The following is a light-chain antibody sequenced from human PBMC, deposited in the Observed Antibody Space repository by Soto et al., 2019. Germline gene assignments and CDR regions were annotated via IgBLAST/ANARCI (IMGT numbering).Light chain of an antibody. CDR2: DVS. CDR3: QQYNNWPYS. CDR1: QGVTTN. J-gene: IGKJ5*01. V-gene: IGKV3-15*01. Sequence: EILMTQSPDTLSVSPGERATLSCRAGQGVTTNFAWYQQKSGQSTRLLIYDVSIRATGVPARFSGTGSETDFTLTISGLKSEDSAVYFCQQYNNWPYSFGHGTRLEI.